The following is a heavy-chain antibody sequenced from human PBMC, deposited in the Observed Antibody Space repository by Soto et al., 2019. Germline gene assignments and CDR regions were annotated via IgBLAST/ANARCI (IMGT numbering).Heavy chain of an antibody. J-gene: IGHJ5*02. CDR1: GGSISSGDYY. Sequence: SETLSLTCTVSGGSISSGDYYWSWIRQPPGKGLEWIGYIYYSGSTYYNPSLKSRVTISVDTSKNQFSLKLSSVTAADTAVYYCARALRITMIVVDNNWFDPWGQGXLVTVYS. CDR3: ARALRITMIVVDNNWFDP. D-gene: IGHD3-22*01. V-gene: IGHV4-30-4*01. CDR2: IYYSGST.